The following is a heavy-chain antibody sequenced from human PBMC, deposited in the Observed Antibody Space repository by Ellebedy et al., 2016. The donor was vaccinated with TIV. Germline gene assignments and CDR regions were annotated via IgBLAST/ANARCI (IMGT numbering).Heavy chain of an antibody. CDR1: RFPLSPSS. CDR3: ASGTQLGGSYLFDH. D-gene: IGHD1-26*01. Sequence: PGGSLRLSCAAARFPLSPSSMHWVRQAPGKGLEWVAGISYDGSHKYYADSVKGRFTISRDNSKDTVYLQMNSLRVDDTSVYFFASGTQLGGSYLFDHWGQGTLATVSS. J-gene: IGHJ4*02. CDR2: ISYDGSHK. V-gene: IGHV3-30-3*01.